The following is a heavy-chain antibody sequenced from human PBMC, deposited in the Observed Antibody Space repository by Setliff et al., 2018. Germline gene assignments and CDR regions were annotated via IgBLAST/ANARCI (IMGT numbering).Heavy chain of an antibody. D-gene: IGHD3-22*01. CDR2: TIPIFGST. V-gene: IGHV1-69*05. CDR1: GGTFTNYG. Sequence: SVKVSCKASGGTFTNYGVRWVRQAPGQGLEWMGGTIPIFGSTNYAQKFQDRVTIITDESTSPAYMELRSLRSDDTAVYYCARDRKELVISPSQAAFDIWGQGTMVTV. CDR3: ARDRKELVISPSQAAFDI. J-gene: IGHJ3*02.